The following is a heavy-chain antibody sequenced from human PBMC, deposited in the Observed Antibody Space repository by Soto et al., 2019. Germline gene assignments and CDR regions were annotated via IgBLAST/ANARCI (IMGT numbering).Heavy chain of an antibody. V-gene: IGHV4-31*03. J-gene: IGHJ5*02. CDR3: ATETATHGFDP. CDR2: IYYSGST. D-gene: IGHD1-7*01. CDR1: GASITTGTYY. Sequence: QVQLQESGPGLVKPSQTLSLTCTVSGASITTGTYYWSWIRQPPGKGLEWIGYIYYSGSTYYNPSLKSRVIISVDTSKKQCSLKMSSVAAADTAVYYSATETATHGFDPWGPGTLVTVSS.